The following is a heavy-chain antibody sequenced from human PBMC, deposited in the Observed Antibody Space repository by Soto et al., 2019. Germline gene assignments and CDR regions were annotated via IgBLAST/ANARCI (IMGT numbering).Heavy chain of an antibody. CDR3: ATSNFDRTSDL. J-gene: IGHJ3*01. CDR2: FDPEDGET. D-gene: IGHD3-22*01. Sequence: GASVKVSCKVSGYSLTELAIHWVRQPPGKGLGWMGGFDPEDGETVYAQKFQGRITVTEDTSTDTAFMELSSLRSEDTALYYCATSNFDRTSDLWGQGTVVTVSS. V-gene: IGHV1-24*01. CDR1: GYSLTELA.